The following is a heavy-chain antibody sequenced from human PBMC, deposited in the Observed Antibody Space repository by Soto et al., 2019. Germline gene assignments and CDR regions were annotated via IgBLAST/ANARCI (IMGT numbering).Heavy chain of an antibody. V-gene: IGHV3-21*01. D-gene: IGHD3-3*01. Sequence: GSLRLSCAASGFTFSSYSMNWVRQAPGKGLEWVSSISSSSSYIYYADSVKGRFTISRDNAKNSLYLQMNSLRAEDTAVYYCARDQSYYDFWSGYYYYYYGMDVWGQGTTVTVSS. CDR1: GFTFSSYS. CDR2: ISSSSSYI. CDR3: ARDQSYYDFWSGYYYYYYGMDV. J-gene: IGHJ6*02.